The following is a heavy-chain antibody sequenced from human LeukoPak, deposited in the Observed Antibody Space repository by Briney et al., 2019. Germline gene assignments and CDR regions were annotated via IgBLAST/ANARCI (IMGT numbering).Heavy chain of an antibody. Sequence: PSETLSLTCTVSGGSISSSSYYWGWIRQPPGKGLEWIGSIYYSGSTYYNPSLKSRVTISVDTSKNQFSLKLSSVTAADTAVYYCARDYDFWSGYFTGWGQGTLVTVSS. CDR3: ARDYDFWSGYFTG. D-gene: IGHD3-3*01. J-gene: IGHJ4*02. CDR2: IYYSGST. CDR1: GGSISSSSYY. V-gene: IGHV4-39*07.